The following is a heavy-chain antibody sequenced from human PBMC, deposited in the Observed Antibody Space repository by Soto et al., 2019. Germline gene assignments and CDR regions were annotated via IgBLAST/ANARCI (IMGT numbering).Heavy chain of an antibody. CDR3: AREVGYGDFSAALLD. CDR1: GGTFSSHS. V-gene: IGHV1-69*01. D-gene: IGHD4-17*01. J-gene: IGHJ4*02. CDR2: IITLFGTA. Sequence: VQLMQSGAEVKQPGSSVKVSCKASGGTFSSHSINWVRQAPXQGLXXMXGIITLFGTANYAQNFQGRVTITADQSTSTAYMELNSLRSDDTAVYYCAREVGYGDFSAALLDWGQGTLVTVSS.